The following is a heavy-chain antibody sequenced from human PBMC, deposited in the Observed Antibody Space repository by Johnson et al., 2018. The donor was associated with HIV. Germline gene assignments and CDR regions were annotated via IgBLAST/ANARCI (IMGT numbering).Heavy chain of an antibody. D-gene: IGHD1-7*01. CDR1: RFTFSSYG. CDR2: IWYDGSNK. J-gene: IGHJ3*02. Sequence: QVRLVESGGGVVQPGRSLRLSCVASRFTFSSYGMHWVRQAPGKGLEWVAVIWYDGSNKYYADSVKGRFTISKDNAKNSLYLQMNSLRAEDTALYYCALNWNYVTSAFDIWGQGTMVTVSS. CDR3: ALNWNYVTSAFDI. V-gene: IGHV3-33*03.